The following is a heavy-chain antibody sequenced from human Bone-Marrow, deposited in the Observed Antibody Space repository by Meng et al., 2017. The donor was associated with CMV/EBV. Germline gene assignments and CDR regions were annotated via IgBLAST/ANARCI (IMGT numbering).Heavy chain of an antibody. V-gene: IGHV4-39*07. Sequence: GSLRLSCTVSGGSISSSSYYWGWIRQPPGKGLEWIGSIYYSGSTYYNPSLKSRVTISVDTSKNQFSLKLSSVTAADTAVYYCARAGEAGKRDAFDIWGQGTRVTGSS. CDR2: IYYSGST. J-gene: IGHJ3*02. D-gene: IGHD6-13*01. CDR1: GGSISSSSYY. CDR3: ARAGEAGKRDAFDI.